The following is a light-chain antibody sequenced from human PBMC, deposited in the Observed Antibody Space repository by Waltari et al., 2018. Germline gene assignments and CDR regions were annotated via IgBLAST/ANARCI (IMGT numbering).Light chain of an antibody. Sequence: QSALTQPASVSGSPGQSIAIPCTGTSSDIAAYDSVSWYQHHPGKAPKLLIYDVSHRPSGVSDRFSGSKSGITASLTISGLQAEDEAEYFCSSYAGTYTYVVFGGGTKLTVL. CDR2: DVS. CDR3: SSYAGTYTYVV. V-gene: IGLV2-23*02. J-gene: IGLJ2*01. CDR1: SSDIAAYDS.